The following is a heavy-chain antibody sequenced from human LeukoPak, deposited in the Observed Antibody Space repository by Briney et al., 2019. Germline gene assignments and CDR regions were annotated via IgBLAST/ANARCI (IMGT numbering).Heavy chain of an antibody. CDR2: ISRISTAI. J-gene: IGHJ5*02. CDR3: ARDGYNWADL. CDR1: GFKFDYFA. Sequence: PGGSLRLSCAASGFKFDYFAMSWVRQTPGKGLEWIAYISRISTAIQYADSVKGRFIISRDNGENSLFLQMNSLRVEDTALYYCARDGYNWADLWGQGTLVTVSS. V-gene: IGHV3-48*01. D-gene: IGHD5-24*01.